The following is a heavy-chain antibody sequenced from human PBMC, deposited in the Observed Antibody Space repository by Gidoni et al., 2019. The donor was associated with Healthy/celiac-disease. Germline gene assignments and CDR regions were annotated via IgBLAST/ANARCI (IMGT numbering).Heavy chain of an antibody. Sequence: QVQLVQSGAEVKKPGASVKVSCKASGYTFTGYYMHWVRPAPGQGLEWMGRINPNSGGTNYAQKFQGRVTMTRDTSISTAYMELSRLRSDDTAVYYCARDRGYCSGGSCYPDWYFDLWGRGTLVTVSS. J-gene: IGHJ2*01. CDR1: GYTFTGYY. CDR2: INPNSGGT. V-gene: IGHV1-2*06. CDR3: ARDRGYCSGGSCYPDWYFDL. D-gene: IGHD2-15*01.